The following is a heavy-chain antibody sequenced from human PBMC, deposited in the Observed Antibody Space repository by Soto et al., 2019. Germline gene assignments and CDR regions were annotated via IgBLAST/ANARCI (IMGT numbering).Heavy chain of an antibody. CDR2: IYYSGRT. V-gene: IGHV4-30-4*01. Sequence: QVQLQESGPGLVKPSQTLSLTCTVSGGSISSGSYYWSWIRQPPGKGLEWIGSIYYSGRTYYNPSHKSRVTISVDTSKNQFSMMLSSVTAADAAVYYCARDRDTGLPFFESWGQGTLVTVSS. CDR3: ARDRDTGLPFFES. J-gene: IGHJ4*02. CDR1: GGSISSGSYY. D-gene: IGHD5-18*01.